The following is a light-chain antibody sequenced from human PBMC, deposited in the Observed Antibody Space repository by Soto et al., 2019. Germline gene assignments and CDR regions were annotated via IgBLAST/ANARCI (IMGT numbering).Light chain of an antibody. V-gene: IGKV1-9*01. CDR2: AAS. CDR1: QGISSS. J-gene: IGKJ4*01. Sequence: IQLTQSPSSPSASIGDRVTITCRASQGISSSLAWYQQKPEKAPKLLIYAASTLQSRLPSRFSGSGSGTDFTLTISSLQPEDFATYYCHHLNSYPLGFGGGTKVEIK. CDR3: HHLNSYPLG.